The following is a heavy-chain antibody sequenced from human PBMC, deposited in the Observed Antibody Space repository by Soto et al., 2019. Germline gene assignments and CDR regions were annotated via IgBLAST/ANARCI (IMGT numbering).Heavy chain of an antibody. CDR3: ARDNCYYDF. J-gene: IGHJ4*02. Sequence: QLQMVQSGAEVKQPGASVKISCKTSGYTFSSYSINWVRQAPGQGLEWMAWISTTSGNTHYAERVQGRVTVTLDKSARTAFMEMWGLTSDDTAVYFCARDNCYYDFWGQGTLVTVSS. CDR2: ISTTSGNT. V-gene: IGHV1-18*01. CDR1: GYTFSSYS. D-gene: IGHD2-15*01.